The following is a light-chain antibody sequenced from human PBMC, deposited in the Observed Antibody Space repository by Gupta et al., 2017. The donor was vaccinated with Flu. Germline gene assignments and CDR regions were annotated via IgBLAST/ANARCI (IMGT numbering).Light chain of an antibody. CDR3: QSVDSSGTYV. J-gene: IGLJ1*01. Sequence: PGTTARTTGSGDVWASQYGCWYQHKPGQAPVVLIYRDSDRPAGIPERFSGSKSGATVTLTISGVKEEDEADYYCQSVDSSGTYVFGSGTKATVL. CDR2: RDS. V-gene: IGLV3-25*03. CDR1: VWASQY.